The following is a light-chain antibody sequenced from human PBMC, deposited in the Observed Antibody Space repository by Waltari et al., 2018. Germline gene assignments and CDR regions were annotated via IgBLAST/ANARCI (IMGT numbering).Light chain of an antibody. V-gene: IGLV2-23*02. Sequence: QSALTQPASVSGSPGQSITISCTGTSSDVGVYNYVPWYQQHPGKAPKLMIYDVSKRPSGVSIRFSGSKSGNTASLTISGLQAEDEADYYCCSYAGSSTWVFGGGTKLTVL. CDR1: SSDVGVYNY. J-gene: IGLJ2*01. CDR2: DVS. CDR3: CSYAGSSTWV.